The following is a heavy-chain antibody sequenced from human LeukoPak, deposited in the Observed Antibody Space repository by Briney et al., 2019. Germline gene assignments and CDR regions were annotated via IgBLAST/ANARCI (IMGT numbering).Heavy chain of an antibody. CDR3: AKGSNRGVATIDY. CDR2: KSYDGSNK. V-gene: IGHV3-30*18. D-gene: IGHD5-12*01. CDR1: GFTFSSYG. Sequence: GGSLRLSCAASGFTFSSYGMHWVRQAPGKGLDWVAVKSYDGSNKYYADSVKGRFTISRDNSKNTLFLQMNSLRAEDTAVYYCAKGSNRGVATIDYWGQGTLVTVSS. J-gene: IGHJ4*02.